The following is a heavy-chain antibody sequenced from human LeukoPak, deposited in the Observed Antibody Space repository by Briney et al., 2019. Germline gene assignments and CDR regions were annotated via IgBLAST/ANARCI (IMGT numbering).Heavy chain of an antibody. CDR3: GKNRYSGSLSPFDI. Sequence: PGGSLRLSCAASGFTFSDHAMSWVRQAPAKGLEWVSSISGGGGNTYYADSVKGRFTISRDNSKNTLYLQMNSLRAEDTAVYYCGKNRYSGSLSPFDIWGQGTMVTVSS. CDR2: ISGGGGNT. CDR1: GFTFSDHA. J-gene: IGHJ3*02. V-gene: IGHV3-23*01. D-gene: IGHD1-26*01.